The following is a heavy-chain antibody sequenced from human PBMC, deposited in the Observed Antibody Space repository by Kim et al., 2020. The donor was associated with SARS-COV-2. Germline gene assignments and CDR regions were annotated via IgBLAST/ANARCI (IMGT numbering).Heavy chain of an antibody. CDR2: INHSGST. Sequence: SETLSLTCAVYGGSFSGYYWSWIRQPPGKGLEWIGEINHSGSTNYNPSLKSRVTISVDTSKNQFSLKLSSVTAADTAVYYCATSPIVGATSNHQFDYWGQGTLVTVSS. CDR3: ATSPIVGATSNHQFDY. J-gene: IGHJ4*02. D-gene: IGHD1-26*01. CDR1: GGSFSGYY. V-gene: IGHV4-34*01.